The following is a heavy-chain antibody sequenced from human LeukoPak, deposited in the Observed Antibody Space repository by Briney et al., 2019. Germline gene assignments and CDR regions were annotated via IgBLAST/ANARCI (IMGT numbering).Heavy chain of an antibody. V-gene: IGHV3-30*04. CDR3: AREGGNSTSWGYFDH. J-gene: IGHJ4*02. D-gene: IGHD6-13*01. CDR2: ISWDGNKK. CDR1: GFTFRGYT. Sequence: PGGSLRLSCGASGFTFRGYTMDCVRQAPGKGLQWVAVISWDGNKKFYADSVEGRFTISRDNSKNTLSLQMNSLRLEDTALYYCAREGGNSTSWGYFDHWGQGTLVTVSS.